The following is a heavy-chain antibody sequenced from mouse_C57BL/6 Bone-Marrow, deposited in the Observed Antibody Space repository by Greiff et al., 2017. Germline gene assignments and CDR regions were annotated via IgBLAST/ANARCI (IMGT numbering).Heavy chain of an antibody. CDR3: TRRGLWPHYYAMDY. Sequence: EVQRVESGEGLVKPGGSLKLFCAASGFTFSSYAMSWVRQTPEKRLEWVAYISSGGDYIYSADTVKGRFTISRDNARNTLYLQMSSLKSEDTDMYYCTRRGLWPHYYAMDYWGQGTSVTVSS. CDR2: ISSGGDYI. CDR1: GFTFSSYA. J-gene: IGHJ4*01. V-gene: IGHV5-9-1*02. D-gene: IGHD1-1*02.